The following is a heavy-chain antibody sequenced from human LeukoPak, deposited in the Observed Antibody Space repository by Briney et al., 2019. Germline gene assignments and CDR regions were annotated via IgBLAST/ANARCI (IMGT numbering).Heavy chain of an antibody. CDR1: GYTFTSYG. V-gene: IGHV1-18*01. D-gene: IGHD3-10*01. CDR3: ARAMDRESHFDY. CDR2: ISAYNGNT. Sequence: VASVKVSCKASGYTFTSYGISWVRQAPGQGLEWMGWISAYNGNTNYAQKLQGRVTMATDTSTSTAYMELRSLRSDDTAVYYCARAMDRESHFDYWGQETLVTVSS. J-gene: IGHJ4*02.